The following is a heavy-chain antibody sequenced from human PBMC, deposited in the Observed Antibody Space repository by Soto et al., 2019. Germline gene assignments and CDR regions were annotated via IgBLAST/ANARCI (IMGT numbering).Heavy chain of an antibody. D-gene: IGHD3-9*01. CDR2: ISSSGSTI. CDR1: GFTFSSYE. Sequence: GGSLRLSCAASGFTFSSYEMNWVRQAPGKGLEWVSYISSSGSTIYYADSVKGRFTISRDNAKNSLYLQMNSLRAEDTAVYYCARAVNFDWLYYFDYWGQGTLVTVSS. J-gene: IGHJ4*02. V-gene: IGHV3-48*03. CDR3: ARAVNFDWLYYFDY.